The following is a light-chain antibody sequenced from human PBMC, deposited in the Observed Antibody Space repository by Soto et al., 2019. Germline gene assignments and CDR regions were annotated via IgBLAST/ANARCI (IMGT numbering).Light chain of an antibody. CDR3: QQYKNWPWT. J-gene: IGKJ1*01. Sequence: EIVMTQSPRTLSVSPGERAALSCRASQSVSGGYLAWYQQTPGKAPSPLIYGASTRATGIPARFSGSGSGTEFTLTISSLQSEDCAVYYCQQYKNWPWTFGQGTKVDIK. CDR1: QSVSGGY. V-gene: IGKV3-15*01. CDR2: GAS.